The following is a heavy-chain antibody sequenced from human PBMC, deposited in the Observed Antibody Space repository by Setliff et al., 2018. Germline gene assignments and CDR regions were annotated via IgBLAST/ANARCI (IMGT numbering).Heavy chain of an antibody. CDR1: GYSISSGYY. Sequence: SETLSLTCAVSGYSISSGYYWGWSRQPPGKGLGWIGSIYHSGRTYYNPSLKSRVTISVDTSKNQFSLKLGSVTAADTAVYYCARHQELYYCKAGTACYTNYYGLGVWGQGTTVTVSS. J-gene: IGHJ6*02. D-gene: IGHD3-10*01. V-gene: IGHV4-38-2*01. CDR3: ARHQELYYCKAGTACYTNYYGLGV. CDR2: IYHSGRT.